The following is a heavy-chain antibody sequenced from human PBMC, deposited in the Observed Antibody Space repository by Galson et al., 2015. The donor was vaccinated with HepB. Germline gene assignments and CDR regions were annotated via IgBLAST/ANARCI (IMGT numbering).Heavy chain of an antibody. Sequence: SLRLSCAASGFTFSDYAMSWVRQAPGKGLEWVGFIRSKAYGGTTEYAASVKGRFTISRDDSKSIAYLQMNSLKTEDTAVYYCTKVVGYYTNYFDYWGQGTLVTVSS. CDR3: TKVVGYYTNYFDY. J-gene: IGHJ4*02. D-gene: IGHD1-26*01. CDR2: IRSKAYGGTT. V-gene: IGHV3-49*04. CDR1: GFTFSDYA.